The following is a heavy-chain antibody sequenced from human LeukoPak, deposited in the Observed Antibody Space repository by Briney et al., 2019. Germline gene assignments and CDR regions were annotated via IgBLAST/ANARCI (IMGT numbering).Heavy chain of an antibody. CDR1: GFTFSSYA. CDR3: ARVIEQWLVRNPDY. D-gene: IGHD6-19*01. J-gene: IGHJ4*02. V-gene: IGHV3-30-3*01. CDR2: ISYDGSNK. Sequence: GGSLRLPCAASGFTFSSYAMHWVRQAPGKGLEWVAVISYDGSNKYYADSVKGRFTISRDNSKNTLYLQMNSLRAEDTAVYYCARVIEQWLVRNPDYWGQGTLVTVSS.